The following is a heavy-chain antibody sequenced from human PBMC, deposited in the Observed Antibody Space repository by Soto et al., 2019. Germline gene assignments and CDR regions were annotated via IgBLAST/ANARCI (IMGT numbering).Heavy chain of an antibody. Sequence: ASVKVSCKASGYTFTANYLHWVRQAPGQGLEWMGWINPNSGVTNYAQRFQAWVTMTRDTSISTAYMELSRLTSDDTAVYYCAREISSSWMDVWDQGTTVTVSS. D-gene: IGHD6-13*01. V-gene: IGHV1-2*04. CDR3: AREISSSWMDV. J-gene: IGHJ6*02. CDR2: INPNSGVT. CDR1: GYTFTANY.